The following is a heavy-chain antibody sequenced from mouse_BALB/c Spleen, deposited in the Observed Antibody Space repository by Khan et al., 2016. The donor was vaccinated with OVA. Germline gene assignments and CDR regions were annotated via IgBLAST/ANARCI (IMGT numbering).Heavy chain of an antibody. Sequence: VQLQQSGAELVKPGASVKLSCTASGFNIKDTYMHWVKQRPEQGLEWIGRIDPANGNTKYDPKFQGKATITADTSSNTAYLQLSSLTSEDTAVYYCASDGNYFAWFAYWGQGTLVTVSA. J-gene: IGHJ3*01. CDR3: ASDGNYFAWFAY. D-gene: IGHD2-1*01. CDR2: IDPANGNT. CDR1: GFNIKDTY. V-gene: IGHV14-3*02.